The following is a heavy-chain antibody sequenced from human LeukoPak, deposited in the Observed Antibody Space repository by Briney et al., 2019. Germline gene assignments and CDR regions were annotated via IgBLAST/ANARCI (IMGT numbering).Heavy chain of an antibody. V-gene: IGHV4-39*07. CDR3: ARQGSGSYFPYYYYMDV. D-gene: IGHD3-10*01. CDR1: GGSISSSSYY. J-gene: IGHJ6*03. CDR2: IYYSGST. Sequence: SETLSLTCTVSGGSISSSSYYWGWIRQPPGKGLEWIGSIYYSGSTYYNPSLKSRVTISVDTSKNQFSLKLSSVTAADTAVYYCARQGSGSYFPYYYYMDVWGKGTTVAVSS.